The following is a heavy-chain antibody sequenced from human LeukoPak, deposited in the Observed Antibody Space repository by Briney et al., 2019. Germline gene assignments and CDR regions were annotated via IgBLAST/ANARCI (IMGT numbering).Heavy chain of an antibody. V-gene: IGHV3-66*01. CDR3: ARANPILGYAPYYSYGLDV. D-gene: IGHD5-12*01. J-gene: IGHJ6*02. CDR1: GFTVSSNY. CDR2: IYSGGST. Sequence: GGSLRLSCSASGFTVSSNYMNSVRQAPGKGLGWDSIIYSGGSTYYADSVKGRFTISRDNATNTLYRQMNSLSAGDTALYYCARANPILGYAPYYSYGLDVWGQGTTVTVSS.